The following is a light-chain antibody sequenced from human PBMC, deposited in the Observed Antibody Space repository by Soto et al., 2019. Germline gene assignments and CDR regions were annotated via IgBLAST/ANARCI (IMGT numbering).Light chain of an antibody. CDR3: QQSYSTPQKT. J-gene: IGKJ1*01. CDR2: AAS. Sequence: DIQMTQSPSSPSASVGDRVTITCRASQSISSYLNWYQQKPGKAPKLLIYAASSLQSGVPSRFSGSGSGTDFTLTISSLQPEDFATYYCQQSYSTPQKTFGQGTKVDIK. CDR1: QSISSY. V-gene: IGKV1-39*01.